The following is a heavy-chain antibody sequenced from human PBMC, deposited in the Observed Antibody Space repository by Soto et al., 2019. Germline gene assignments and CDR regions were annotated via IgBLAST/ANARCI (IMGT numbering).Heavy chain of an antibody. CDR1: GYTFTNYG. Sequence: ASVKVSCEASGYTFTNYGISWVRQAPGQGLEWMGWINVYNGNTNYAQKLQGRVTMTTDTSTSTAYMELRSLRSDDTAVYYCARDNGSSGTYYRTYNWFDPWGQGTLVTVSS. CDR2: INVYNGNT. V-gene: IGHV1-18*01. J-gene: IGHJ5*02. CDR3: ARDNGSSGTYYRTYNWFDP. D-gene: IGHD3-22*01.